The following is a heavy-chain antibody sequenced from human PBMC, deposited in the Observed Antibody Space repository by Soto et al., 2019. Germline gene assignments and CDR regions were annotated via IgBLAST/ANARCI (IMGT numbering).Heavy chain of an antibody. CDR1: GGTFSSYA. D-gene: IGHD6-13*01. Sequence: GASVKVSCKASGGTFSSYAISWVRQAPGQGLEWMGGIIPIFGTANYAQKFQGRVTITADKSTSTAYMELSSLRSEDTAVYYCATNYKKYSSSWYPHYWGQGTLVTVSS. V-gene: IGHV1-69*06. CDR2: IIPIFGTA. CDR3: ATNYKKYSSSWYPHY. J-gene: IGHJ4*02.